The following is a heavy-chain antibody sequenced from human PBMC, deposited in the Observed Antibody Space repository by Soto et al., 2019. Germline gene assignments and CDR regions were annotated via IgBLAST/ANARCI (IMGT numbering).Heavy chain of an antibody. CDR1: GGTFSSYA. CDR2: IIPIFGTA. CDR3: ATGGGVTASYSYYYGMDV. V-gene: IGHV1-69*01. Sequence: SVTVSCTASGGTFSSYAISWVRQAPGQGLDWMGGIIPIFGTANYAQNVQGRVTITADEPTSTAYMELSTLRSEDTAVYYCATGGGVTASYSYYYGMDVWGQGTTVTVSS. D-gene: IGHD2-21*02. J-gene: IGHJ6*02.